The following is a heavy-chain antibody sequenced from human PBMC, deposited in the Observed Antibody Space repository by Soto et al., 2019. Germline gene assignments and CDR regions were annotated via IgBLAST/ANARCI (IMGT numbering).Heavy chain of an antibody. CDR1: GYTFTRYG. V-gene: IGHV1-18*01. Sequence: QLQLVQSGAEVKKPGASVKVSCKSSGYTFTRYGISWVRQAPGQGLEWMGCISGYNGDTKYAQILQGRVTMTTDTSTSTANMELRSLRSDDTAIYYCARQVVPTAIEYYYGMDVWGQGTTVTVSS. CDR2: ISGYNGDT. J-gene: IGHJ6*02. D-gene: IGHD2-2*01. CDR3: ARQVVPTAIEYYYGMDV.